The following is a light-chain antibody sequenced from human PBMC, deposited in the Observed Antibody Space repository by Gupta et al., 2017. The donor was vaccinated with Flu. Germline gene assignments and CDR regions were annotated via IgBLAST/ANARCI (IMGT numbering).Light chain of an antibody. Sequence: DIVMTQSPDSRAVSLGDGATINCKARQSVLYSSNNKNYLASYQQKPGQPPKLLISWASTRESAVPDRFRSSRCGSDFTLTLSSLQAEDVAVYYYKQYYRTPWTFGQGTKVEIK. V-gene: IGKV4-1*01. CDR3: KQYYRTPWT. J-gene: IGKJ1*01. CDR2: WAS. CDR1: QSVLYSSNNKNY.